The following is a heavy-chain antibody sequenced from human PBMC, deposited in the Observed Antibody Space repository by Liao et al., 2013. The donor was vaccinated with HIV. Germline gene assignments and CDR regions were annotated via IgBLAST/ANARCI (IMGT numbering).Heavy chain of an antibody. CDR1: GGSFSGYY. J-gene: IGHJ4*02. Sequence: QVQLQQWGAGLLKPSETLSLTCAVYGGSFSGYYWSWIRQPPGKGLEWIGYFYYSGSTNYNPSLKSRVTISVDTSKNQFSLKLSSVTAADTAVYYCARGSSDFDYWGQGTLVTVSS. CDR2: FYYSGST. D-gene: IGHD1-26*01. V-gene: IGHV4-34*11. CDR3: ARGSSDFDY.